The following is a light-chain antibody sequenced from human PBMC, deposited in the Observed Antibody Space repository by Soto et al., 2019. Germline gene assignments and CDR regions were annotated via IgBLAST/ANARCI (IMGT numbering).Light chain of an antibody. Sequence: QSVLTQPPSLSEAPRQRVTISCSGSRSNIGNNAVNWYQHLPGKAPKLLIYYDDLMPSGVSDRFSGSKSGTSASLAISGLQSEDEAVYYCAAWDDSLNGPVFGGGTKVTVL. V-gene: IGLV1-36*01. CDR3: AAWDDSLNGPV. J-gene: IGLJ3*02. CDR1: RSNIGNNA. CDR2: YDD.